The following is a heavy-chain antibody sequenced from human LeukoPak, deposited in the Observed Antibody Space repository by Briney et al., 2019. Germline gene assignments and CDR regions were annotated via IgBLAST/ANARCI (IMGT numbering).Heavy chain of an antibody. CDR2: IYHSGST. D-gene: IGHD1-14*01. Sequence: SETLSLTCTVSGGSISSYYWSWIRQPPGKGLEWIGSIYHSGSTYYNPSLKSRVTISVDTSKNQFSLKLSSVTAAGTAVYYCARANQLGIFDYWGQGTLVTVSS. CDR3: ARANQLGIFDY. CDR1: GGSISSYY. V-gene: IGHV4-38-2*02. J-gene: IGHJ4*02.